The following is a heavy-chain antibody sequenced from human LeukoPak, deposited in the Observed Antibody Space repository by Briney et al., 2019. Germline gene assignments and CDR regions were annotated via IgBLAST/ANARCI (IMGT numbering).Heavy chain of an antibody. CDR2: IAPSSGTT. CDR3: ARASGSSAVPFDY. V-gene: IGHV1-46*01. D-gene: IGHD3-10*01. Sequence: ASVKVSCKASGYTFTSNYMHWVRQAPGQGLEWMGVIAPSSGTTSYAQKFQGRVTMTRDTSTSTLYMELSCLTSEDTAVYYCARASGSSAVPFDYWGQGTLVTVSS. CDR1: GYTFTSNY. J-gene: IGHJ4*02.